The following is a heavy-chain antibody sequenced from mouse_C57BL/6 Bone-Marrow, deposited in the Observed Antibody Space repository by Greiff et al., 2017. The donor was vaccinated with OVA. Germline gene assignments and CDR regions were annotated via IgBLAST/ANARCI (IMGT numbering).Heavy chain of an antibody. CDR3: ARGEGGYDECAY. D-gene: IGHD2-2*01. CDR1: GYTFTSYG. CDR2: IYPRSGNT. V-gene: IGHV1-81*01. J-gene: IGHJ3*01. Sequence: QVQLKQSGAELARPGASVKLSCKASGYTFTSYGISWVKQRTGQGLEWIGEIYPRSGNTYYNEKFKGKATLTADKSSSTAYTELRSLTSEDSAVYFCARGEGGYDECAYWGQGTLVTVSA.